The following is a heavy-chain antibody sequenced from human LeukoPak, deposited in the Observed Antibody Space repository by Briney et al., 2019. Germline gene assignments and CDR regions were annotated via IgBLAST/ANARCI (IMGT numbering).Heavy chain of an antibody. CDR1: AFTSSDYW. V-gene: IGHV3-74*01. CDR3: ASLNFGPDY. CDR2: ISNDGGST. Sequence: GGSLRLSCVASAFTSSDYWMHWVRQAPGKGLVWVSGISNDGGSTYYADSVKGRFTISRDNAKNTLYLQMNSLRAEDTAVYYCASLNFGPDYWGQGTLVTVSS. J-gene: IGHJ4*02. D-gene: IGHD1-1*01.